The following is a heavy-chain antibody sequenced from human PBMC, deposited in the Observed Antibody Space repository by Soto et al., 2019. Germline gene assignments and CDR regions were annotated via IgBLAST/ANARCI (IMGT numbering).Heavy chain of an antibody. V-gene: IGHV3-30-3*01. CDR3: ARDRRFLEWPYGMDV. J-gene: IGHJ6*02. CDR1: GFTFISYA. CDR2: ISYDGSNK. D-gene: IGHD3-3*01. Sequence: PWGSLRLSCAASGFTFISYAIHFVRHSPCKWLEWVAVISYDGSNKYYADSVKGRFTISRDNSKNTLYLQMNSLRAEDTAVYYCARDRRFLEWPYGMDVWGQGTTVTAP.